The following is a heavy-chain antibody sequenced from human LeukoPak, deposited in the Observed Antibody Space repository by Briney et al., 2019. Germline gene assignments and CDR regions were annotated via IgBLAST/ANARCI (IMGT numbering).Heavy chain of an antibody. J-gene: IGHJ3*02. D-gene: IGHD3-16*01. CDR1: AFSINNFW. V-gene: IGHV3-74*03. Sequence: PGGSLRLSCAASAFSINNFWMHWVRQGPGKGLEWVSRINKDATITTYADSVKGRFTVSRDNSKNTLYLQMNSLRAEDTAVYYCAGEGWGAFDIWGQGTMVTVSS. CDR3: AGEGWGAFDI. CDR2: INKDATIT.